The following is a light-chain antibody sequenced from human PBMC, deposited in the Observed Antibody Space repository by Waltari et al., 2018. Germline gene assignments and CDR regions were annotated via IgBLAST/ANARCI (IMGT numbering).Light chain of an antibody. CDR2: LGS. CDR1: QGLLHSNGYSF. Sequence: DIVMTQSPLSLPVTPGAPASISCRSSQGLLHSNGYSFLDWYLQKPGQSPQLLIYLGSDRASGVPYRCSGSGSGTDFTLKISRVEAEDVGVYYCMQALQTPFTFGPGTKVDIK. J-gene: IGKJ3*01. CDR3: MQALQTPFT. V-gene: IGKV2-28*01.